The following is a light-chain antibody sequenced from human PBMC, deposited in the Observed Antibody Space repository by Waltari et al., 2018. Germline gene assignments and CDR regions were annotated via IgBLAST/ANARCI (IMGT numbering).Light chain of an antibody. Sequence: QSALTQPPSASGSPGQSVTISCTGTSSDVGGYDYVSWYQQHPDKAPKLMIYGVTKRPSGVPDRVSGSKSGNPASLTVSGRQAEDEADYYCSSYAGSNLWVFGGGTKLTVL. CDR3: SSYAGSNLWV. CDR1: SSDVGGYDY. J-gene: IGLJ3*02. V-gene: IGLV2-8*01. CDR2: GVT.